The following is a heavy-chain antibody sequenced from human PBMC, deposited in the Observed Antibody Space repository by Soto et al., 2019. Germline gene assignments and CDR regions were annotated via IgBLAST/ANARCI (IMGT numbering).Heavy chain of an antibody. V-gene: IGHV5-10-1*01. D-gene: IGHD6-13*01. CDR3: ARHPYSSSWGGYYYYGMDV. CDR2: IDPSDSYT. J-gene: IGHJ6*02. CDR1: GYSFTSYW. Sequence: GESLKISCKGSGYSFTSYWISWVRQMPGKGLEWMGRIDPSDSYTNYSPSFQGHVTISADKSISTAYLQWSSLKASDTAMYYCARHPYSSSWGGYYYYGMDVWGQGTTVTV.